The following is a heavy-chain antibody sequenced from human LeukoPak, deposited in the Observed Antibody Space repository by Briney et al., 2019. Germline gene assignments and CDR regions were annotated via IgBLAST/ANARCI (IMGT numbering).Heavy chain of an antibody. CDR3: ARGIVVVPAAPYYFDY. D-gene: IGHD2-2*01. CDR1: GGSFSGYY. V-gene: IGHV4-34*01. Sequence: SETLSLTCAVYGGSFSGYYWSWIRQPPGKGLEWIGEINHSGSTNYNPSLKSRVTISVDTSKNRFSLKLSSVTAADTAVYYCARGIVVVPAAPYYFDYWGQGTLVTVSS. CDR2: INHSGST. J-gene: IGHJ4*02.